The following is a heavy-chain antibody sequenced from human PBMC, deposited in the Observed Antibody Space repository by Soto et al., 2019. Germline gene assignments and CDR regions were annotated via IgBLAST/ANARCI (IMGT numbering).Heavy chain of an antibody. CDR1: GFTFSNYA. CDR3: AKRATGTYFDY. Sequence: EVQLLESGGGLVQPGGSLRLSCAASGFTFSNYAMNWVRQAPGKGLEWVSVISGSGGSTYYADSVKGRFTISRDNSKNTLYLQMNSLRAEDTAAYYCAKRATGTYFDYWGQGTLVTVSS. J-gene: IGHJ4*02. CDR2: ISGSGGST. V-gene: IGHV3-23*01. D-gene: IGHD1-1*01.